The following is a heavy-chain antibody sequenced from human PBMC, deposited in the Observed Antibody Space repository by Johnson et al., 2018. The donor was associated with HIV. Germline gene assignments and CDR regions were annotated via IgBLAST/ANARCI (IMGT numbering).Heavy chain of an antibody. CDR1: GFTVSSNS. V-gene: IGHV3-66*01. D-gene: IGHD3-10*02. CDR3: ARDPVVELGDNVRGLLGLRWAM. CDR2: IYRGGST. Sequence: VQLVESGGGLIQPGGSLRLSCAASGFTVSSNSMTWVRQAPGKGLEWVSLIYRGGSTYYADSVKGRFTISRDNSKNTLYLQMNSLRAEDTAVYYCARDPVVELGDNVRGLLGLRWAMWG. J-gene: IGHJ1*01.